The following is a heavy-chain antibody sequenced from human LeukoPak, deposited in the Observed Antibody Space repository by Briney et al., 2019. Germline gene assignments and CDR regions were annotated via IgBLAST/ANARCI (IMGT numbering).Heavy chain of an antibody. V-gene: IGHV4-38-2*01. CDR1: GYSISSGYY. Sequence: SETLSLTCAVSGYSISSGYYWGWIRQPPGKGLEWIGSIYHSGSTYYNPSLKSRVTISVDTSKNQFSLKLSSVTAADTAVYYCARRPSIFGVVVTYYFDYWGQGTLVTVSS. D-gene: IGHD3-3*01. CDR3: ARRPSIFGVVVTYYFDY. J-gene: IGHJ4*02. CDR2: IYHSGST.